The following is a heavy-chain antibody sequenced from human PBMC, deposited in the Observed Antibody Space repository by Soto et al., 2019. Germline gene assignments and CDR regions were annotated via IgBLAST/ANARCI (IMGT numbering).Heavy chain of an antibody. CDR2: IYYSGST. D-gene: IGHD3-10*01. V-gene: IGHV4-31*03. J-gene: IGHJ3*02. CDR1: GGSISSGGYY. CDR3: ARPQGSGSYYFDAFDI. Sequence: QVQLQESGPGLVKPSQTLSLTCTVSGGSISSGGYYWSWIRQHPGKGLEWIGYIYYSGSTYYNPSLKSRVTISVDTSKNQFSLKLSSVTAADTAVYYCARPQGSGSYYFDAFDIWGQGTMVTVSS.